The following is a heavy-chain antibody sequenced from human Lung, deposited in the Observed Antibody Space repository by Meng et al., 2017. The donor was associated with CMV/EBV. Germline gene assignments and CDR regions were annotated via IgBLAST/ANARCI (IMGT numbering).Heavy chain of an antibody. CDR3: ARGGYSSGWYGNYFDY. Sequence: SCAASGFTFDDYGMSWVRQAPGKGLEWVSGINWNGGSTGYADSVKGRFTISRDNAKNSLYLQMNSLRAEDTALYYCARGGYSSGWYGNYFDYWGQGXLVTVSS. V-gene: IGHV3-20*04. CDR2: INWNGGST. J-gene: IGHJ4*02. CDR1: GFTFDDYG. D-gene: IGHD6-19*01.